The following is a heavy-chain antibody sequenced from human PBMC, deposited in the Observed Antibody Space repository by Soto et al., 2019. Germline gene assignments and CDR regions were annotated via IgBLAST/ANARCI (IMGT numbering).Heavy chain of an antibody. CDR1: GDSVSSNSAA. J-gene: IGHJ5*02. Sequence: QTLSLTCAISGDSVSSNSAAWNWFRQSPSRGLEWLGRTYYRSKWSSDYEVSVKSRIRINPDTSKNQFSLQLNSVTPEDAAVYFCSRGRSSGNYYPWGQGTLVTVSS. CDR3: SRGRSSGNYYP. D-gene: IGHD3-10*01. CDR2: TYYRSKWSS. V-gene: IGHV6-1*01.